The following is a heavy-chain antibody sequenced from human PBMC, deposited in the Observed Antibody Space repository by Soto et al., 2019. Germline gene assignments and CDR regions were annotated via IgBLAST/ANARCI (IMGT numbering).Heavy chain of an antibody. Sequence: QVQLVQSGAEVKKPGASVKVSCKPSDYTFTSYGIIWVRQAPGQGLEWIGWISVYNGNTNYAQKFRGRVTMTTDISTTTAYMEMRSLRSDDTAVYYCARSGSSWNLREFDYWGQGTLVTVSS. J-gene: IGHJ4*02. CDR2: ISVYNGNT. CDR3: ARSGSSWNLREFDY. V-gene: IGHV1-18*01. CDR1: DYTFTSYG. D-gene: IGHD6-13*01.